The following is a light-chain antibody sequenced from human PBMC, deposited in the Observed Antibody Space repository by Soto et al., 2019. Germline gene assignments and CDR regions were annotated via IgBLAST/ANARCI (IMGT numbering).Light chain of an antibody. V-gene: IGKV3-15*01. CDR2: GAS. CDR1: QSVRSSY. CDR3: QHYNSYSEA. J-gene: IGKJ1*01. Sequence: EIVLTQSPGTLSLSPGERATLSCRASQSVRSSYLAWYQQKPGQAPRLLIYGASTRATGIPARFSGSGSGTEFTLTISSLQSEDFATYYCQHYNSYSEAFGQGTKVDIK.